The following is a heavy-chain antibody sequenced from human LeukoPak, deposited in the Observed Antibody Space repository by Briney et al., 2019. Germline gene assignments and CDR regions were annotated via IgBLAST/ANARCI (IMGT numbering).Heavy chain of an antibody. Sequence: GASVKVSCKASGYTSTSYDINWVRQATGQGLEWMGWMNPNSGNAGYAQKFQGRVTMTRNTSISTAYMELSNLRPEDTAVYYCARDGSGTYWAYYNWFDPWGQGTLVTVSS. D-gene: IGHD3-10*01. V-gene: IGHV1-8*01. J-gene: IGHJ5*02. CDR2: MNPNSGNA. CDR3: ARDGSGTYWAYYNWFDP. CDR1: GYTSTSYD.